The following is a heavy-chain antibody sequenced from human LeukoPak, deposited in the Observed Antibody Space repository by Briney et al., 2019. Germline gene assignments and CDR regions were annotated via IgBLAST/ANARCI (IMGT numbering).Heavy chain of an antibody. D-gene: IGHD3-10*01. Sequence: PSETLSLTCTVSGGSISSYYWSWIRQPPGKGLEWIGYIYYSGSTNYNPSLKSRVTISVDTSKNQFSLKLSSVTAADTAVYYCARGRRYYYGSGSYPNYYFDYWGQGTLVTVSS. V-gene: IGHV4-59*12. J-gene: IGHJ4*02. CDR1: GGSISSYY. CDR2: IYYSGST. CDR3: ARGRRYYYGSGSYPNYYFDY.